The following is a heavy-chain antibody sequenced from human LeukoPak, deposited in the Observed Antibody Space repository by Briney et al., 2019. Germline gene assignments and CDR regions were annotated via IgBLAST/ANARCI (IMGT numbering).Heavy chain of an antibody. CDR2: IIPIFGTA. CDR1: GGTFSSYA. Sequence: EASVKVSCKASGGTFSSYAISWVRRALGQGLEWMGGIIPIFGTANYAQKFQGRVTITADESTSTAYMELSSLRSEDTAVYYCARIVVVAAISWFDPWGQGALVTVSS. D-gene: IGHD2-15*01. CDR3: ARIVVVAAISWFDP. V-gene: IGHV1-69*13. J-gene: IGHJ5*02.